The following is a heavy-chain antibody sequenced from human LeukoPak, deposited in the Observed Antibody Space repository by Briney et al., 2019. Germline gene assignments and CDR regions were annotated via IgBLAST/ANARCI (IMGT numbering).Heavy chain of an antibody. J-gene: IGHJ5*02. CDR2: IQYDGSNP. V-gene: IGHV3-30*02. CDR1: GFTFSRHD. CDR3: AAAVVTHP. D-gene: IGHD4-23*01. Sequence: GGSLRLSCAASGFTFSRHDMLWVRQAPGKGLEWVAFIQYDGSNPYYASSVKGRFTISRDDSKNTLYLQMNSLRVEDTAVFYCAAAVVTHPWGQGTLVTVSS.